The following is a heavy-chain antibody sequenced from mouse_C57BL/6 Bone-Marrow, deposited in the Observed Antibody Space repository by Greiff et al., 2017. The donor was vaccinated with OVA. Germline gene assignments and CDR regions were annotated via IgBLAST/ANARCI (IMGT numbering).Heavy chain of an antibody. CDR2: IYPGDGDT. Sequence: QVQLQQSGAELVKPGASVKISCKASGYAFSSYWMNWVKQRPGKGLEWIGQIYPGDGDTNYNGKFKGKATLTADKASSTAYMQLSCLTSEDSAVYFCARSVDYYGSSYVPYSDVWGTGTTVTVSS. J-gene: IGHJ1*03. D-gene: IGHD1-1*01. V-gene: IGHV1-80*01. CDR1: GYAFSSYW. CDR3: ARSVDYYGSSYVPYSDV.